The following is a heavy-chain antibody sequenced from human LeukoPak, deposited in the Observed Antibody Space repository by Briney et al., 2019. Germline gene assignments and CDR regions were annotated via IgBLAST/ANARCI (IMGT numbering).Heavy chain of an antibody. CDR2: IHYSGSA. D-gene: IGHD2-15*01. CDR1: GGSFSGYY. J-gene: IGHJ4*02. V-gene: IGHV4-34*01. Sequence: SETLSLTCAVYGGSFSGYYWSWIRQSPGKGLEWIAEIHYSGSASYNPSLKSRVTTSGDPSKNQVSLRVTSVTAADTAEYYCARGILSGYYFDSWGQGSLVTVSS. CDR3: ARGILSGYYFDS.